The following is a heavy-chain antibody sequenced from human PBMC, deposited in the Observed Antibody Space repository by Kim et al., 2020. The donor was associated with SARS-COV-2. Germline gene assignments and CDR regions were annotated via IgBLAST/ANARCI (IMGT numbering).Heavy chain of an antibody. J-gene: IGHJ5*02. CDR2: IYYSGST. CDR1: GGSISSGGYY. V-gene: IGHV4-31*03. Sequence: SETLSLTCTVSGGSISSGGYYWSWIRQHPGKGLEWIGYIYYSGSTYYNPSLKSRVTISVDTSKNQFSLKLSSVTAADTAVYYCARAPEVRGGFDPWGQGTLVTVSS. D-gene: IGHD1-26*01. CDR3: ARAPEVRGGFDP.